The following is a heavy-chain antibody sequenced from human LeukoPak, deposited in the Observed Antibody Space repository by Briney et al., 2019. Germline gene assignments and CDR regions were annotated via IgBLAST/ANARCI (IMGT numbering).Heavy chain of an antibody. CDR2: INHSGST. CDR3: ARGIDYYYYYMDV. V-gene: IGHV4-34*01. J-gene: IGHJ6*03. Sequence: SETLSLTCAVYGGSFSGYYWSWIRQPPGKGLEWIGEINHSGSTNYNPSLKSRVTISVDTSKNQFSLKLSSVTAADTAVYYCARGIDYYYYYMDVWGKGTTVTVSS. CDR1: GGSFSGYY.